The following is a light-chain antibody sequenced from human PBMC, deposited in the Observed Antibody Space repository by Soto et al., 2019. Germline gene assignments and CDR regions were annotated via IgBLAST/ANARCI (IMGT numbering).Light chain of an antibody. CDR3: QQFHSPALT. Sequence: AIQLTQSPSSLSASVGVRVTITCRASQGVRSALAWYQHKPGRGPRLLIYDASTLHSGVPSRFSGSGSGTEFTLTISSLQPEDFATYYCQQFHSPALTFGGGTKLE. V-gene: IGKV1-13*02. J-gene: IGKJ4*01. CDR1: QGVRSA. CDR2: DAS.